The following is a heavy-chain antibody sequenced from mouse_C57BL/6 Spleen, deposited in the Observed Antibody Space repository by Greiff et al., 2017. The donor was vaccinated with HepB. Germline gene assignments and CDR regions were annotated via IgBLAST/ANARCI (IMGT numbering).Heavy chain of an antibody. V-gene: IGHV1-64*01. Sequence: QVQLQQPGAELVKPGASVKLSCKASGYTFTSYWMHWVKQRPGQGLEWIGMIHPNSGSTNYNEKFKSKATLTVDKSSSTAYMQRSSLTSEDSAVYYCARSHYYGSFDYWGQGTTLTVSS. J-gene: IGHJ2*01. CDR3: ARSHYYGSFDY. CDR2: IHPNSGST. D-gene: IGHD1-1*01. CDR1: GYTFTSYW.